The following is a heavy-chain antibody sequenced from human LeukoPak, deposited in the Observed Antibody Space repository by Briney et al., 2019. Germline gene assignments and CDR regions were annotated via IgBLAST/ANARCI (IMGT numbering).Heavy chain of an antibody. V-gene: IGHV3-66*03. Sequence: GGSLRLSCTVSGFTVSSNSMSWVRQAPGKGLEWVSFIYSDNTHYSDSVKGRFTISRDNSKNTLYLQMNSLRAEDTAVYYCAKEVYGGQWLVNPPFDYWGQGTLVTVSS. CDR1: GFTVSSNS. CDR3: AKEVYGGQWLVNPPFDY. J-gene: IGHJ4*02. D-gene: IGHD6-19*01. CDR2: IYSDNT.